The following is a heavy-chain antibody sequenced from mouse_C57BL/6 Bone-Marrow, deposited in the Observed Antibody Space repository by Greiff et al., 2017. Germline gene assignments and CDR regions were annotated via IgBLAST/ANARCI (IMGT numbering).Heavy chain of an antibody. J-gene: IGHJ3*01. CDR2: INPSNGGT. CDR1: GYTFTSYW. Sequence: QVQLQQPGPELVKPGASVKLSCKASGYTFTSYWMHWVKQRPGQGLEWIGNINPSNGGTNYNEKFKSKATLTVDKSSSTAYMQPSSLTSEDSAVYYCASSLYYCGSSPELRGQGTLVTVSA. V-gene: IGHV1-53*01. D-gene: IGHD1-1*01. CDR3: ASSLYYCGSSPEL.